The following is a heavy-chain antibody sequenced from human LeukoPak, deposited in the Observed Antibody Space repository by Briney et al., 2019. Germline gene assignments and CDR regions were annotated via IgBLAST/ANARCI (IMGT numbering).Heavy chain of an antibody. Sequence: PGGSLRLSCATSGFSFSSYSMNWGRQAPGKGLEWVSHISRSGSTIYYADSVKGRFTISRDNAKNSLYLQMNSLRDEDTAVYYCARQGYCSGGSCYDTFNYWSEGTLVTVSS. J-gene: IGHJ4*02. CDR1: GFSFSSYS. CDR3: ARQGYCSGGSCYDTFNY. V-gene: IGHV3-48*02. D-gene: IGHD2-15*01. CDR2: ISRSGSTI.